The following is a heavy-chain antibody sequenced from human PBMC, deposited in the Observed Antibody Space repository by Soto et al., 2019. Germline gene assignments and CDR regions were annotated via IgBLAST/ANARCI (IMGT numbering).Heavy chain of an antibody. CDR2: IYWDDDK. V-gene: IGHV2-5*02. CDR3: AHSPSRYYYDTSGYPYDTFDI. Sequence: GSGPTLVNPTQTLTLTCTFSGFSLSTSGVGVGWIRQPPGKALEWLALIYWDDDKRYSPSLKSRLTITKDTSKNQVVLTMTNMDPVDTGAYFCAHSPSRYYYDTSGYPYDTFDIWGQGTMVTV. CDR1: GFSLSTSGVG. J-gene: IGHJ3*02. D-gene: IGHD3-22*01.